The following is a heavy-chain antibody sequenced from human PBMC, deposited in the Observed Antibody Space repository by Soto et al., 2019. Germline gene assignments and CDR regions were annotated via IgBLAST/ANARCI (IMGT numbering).Heavy chain of an antibody. V-gene: IGHV3-11*05. D-gene: IGHD1-26*01. CDR3: AKGKISTTTYTSFDS. CDR2: ISSSSSYT. CDR1: GFTFSDYY. J-gene: IGHJ5*01. Sequence: PGGSLRLSCAASGFTFSDYYMSLIRQAPGKELEWVSYISSSSSYTNYADSVKGRFTISRDNFKSSLYLQMSSLRAEDTAVYYCAKGKISTTTYTSFDSWGQGTLVTVSS.